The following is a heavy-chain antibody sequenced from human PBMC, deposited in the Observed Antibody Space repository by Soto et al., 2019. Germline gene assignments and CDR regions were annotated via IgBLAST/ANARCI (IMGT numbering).Heavy chain of an antibody. Sequence: SETLSLTCAVYGGSFSGYYWTGIRQPPGTGLEWIGEINHSGSTNYNPSLKSRVTISVDTSKNQFSLKLTSVTAADTAVYYCARDKITGLLDYWGQGTLVTVSS. D-gene: IGHD1-20*01. V-gene: IGHV4-34*01. CDR2: INHSGST. CDR1: GGSFSGYY. J-gene: IGHJ4*02. CDR3: ARDKITGLLDY.